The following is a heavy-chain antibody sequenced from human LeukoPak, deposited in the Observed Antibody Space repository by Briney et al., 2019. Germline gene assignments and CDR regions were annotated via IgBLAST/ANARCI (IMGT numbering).Heavy chain of an antibody. CDR2: ISVNNGNT. D-gene: IGHD4-23*01. V-gene: IGHV1-18*01. CDR3: ARDYGDNSGTYGMDV. J-gene: IGHJ6*02. CDR1: GYTFTSYG. Sequence: ASVKVSCKASGYTFTSYGISWVRQAPGQGPEWMGWISVNNGNTNYAKKFQDRVTMTTDTSTSTAYMELRSLTSDDTAVYYCARDYGDNSGTYGMDVWGQGTTVTVSS.